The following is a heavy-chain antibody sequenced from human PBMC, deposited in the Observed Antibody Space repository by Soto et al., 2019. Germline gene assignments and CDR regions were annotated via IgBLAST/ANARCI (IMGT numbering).Heavy chain of an antibody. CDR3: ASKTTVTTFYSHNWFDP. Sequence: GGSLRLSCAASGFTFSSYAMHWVRQAPGKGLEWVAVISYDGSNKYYADSVKGRFTISRDNSKNTLYLQMNSLRAEDTAVYYCASKTTVTTFYSHNWFDPWGQGTLVTVSS. V-gene: IGHV3-30-3*01. J-gene: IGHJ5*02. CDR1: GFTFSSYA. CDR2: ISYDGSNK. D-gene: IGHD4-17*01.